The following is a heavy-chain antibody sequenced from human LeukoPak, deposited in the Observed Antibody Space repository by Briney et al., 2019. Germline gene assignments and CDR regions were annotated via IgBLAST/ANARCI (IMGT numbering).Heavy chain of an antibody. CDR2: IYYSGST. CDR3: ARGYYYDSSGYYFGY. J-gene: IGHJ4*02. Sequence: PSETLSLTCTVSGGSISSGGYYWSWIRQHPGKGLEWIGYIYYSGSTYYNPSLKSRVTISVDTSKNQFSLKLSSVTAADTAVYYCARGYYYDSSGYYFGYWGQGTLVTVSS. D-gene: IGHD3-22*01. CDR1: GGSISSGGYY. V-gene: IGHV4-31*03.